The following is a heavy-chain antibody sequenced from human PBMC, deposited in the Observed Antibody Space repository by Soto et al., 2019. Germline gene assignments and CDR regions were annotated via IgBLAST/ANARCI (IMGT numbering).Heavy chain of an antibody. J-gene: IGHJ6*02. CDR2: INHSGST. V-gene: IGHV4-34*01. Sequence: SETLSHTCAGYGGSFSGYYWSWIRQPPGKGLEWIGEINHSGSTNYNPSLKSRVTISVDTSKNQFSLKLSSVTAADTAVYYCARVGPHGGYYYGMDVWAQRTTVTVSS. CDR1: GGSFSGYY. CDR3: ARVGPHGGYYYGMDV.